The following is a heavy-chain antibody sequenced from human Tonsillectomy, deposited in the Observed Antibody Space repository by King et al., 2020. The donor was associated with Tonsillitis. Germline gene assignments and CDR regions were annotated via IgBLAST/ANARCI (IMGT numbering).Heavy chain of an antibody. CDR2: ISWNSGSI. CDR1: GFTVDDYA. CDR3: AKDMWRITGYYPFDY. V-gene: IGHV3-9*01. D-gene: IGHD3-9*01. Sequence: VQLVDSGGGLVQPGRSLRLSCAASGFTVDDYAIHLVRQAPGKGLDWVSGISWNSGSIGVVDSVKGRVTTSRDNAKNSLYLQMNSLRAEDTALYYCAKDMWRITGYYPFDYWGQGTLVTVSS. J-gene: IGHJ4*02.